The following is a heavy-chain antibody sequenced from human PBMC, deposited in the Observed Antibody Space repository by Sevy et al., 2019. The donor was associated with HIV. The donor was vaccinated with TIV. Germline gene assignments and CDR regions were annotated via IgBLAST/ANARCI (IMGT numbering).Heavy chain of an antibody. J-gene: IGHJ6*02. D-gene: IGHD5-18*01. V-gene: IGHV1-46*01. Sequence: ASVKVSCKASGYTFTSYYMHWVRQAPGQGLEWMGIINPSGGSTSYAQKFQGRVTMTSDTSTSTVYMELSSLRSEDTAVYYCARDLSTASNYYYYYGMDVWGQGTTVTVSS. CDR1: GYTFTSYY. CDR2: INPSGGST. CDR3: ARDLSTASNYYYYYGMDV.